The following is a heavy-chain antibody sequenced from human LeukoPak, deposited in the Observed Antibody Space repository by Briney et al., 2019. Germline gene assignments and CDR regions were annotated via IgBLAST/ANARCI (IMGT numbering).Heavy chain of an antibody. J-gene: IGHJ4*02. CDR1: GFTFSGSA. V-gene: IGHV3-73*01. D-gene: IGHD6-6*01. CDR3: TSLAYSSSSGLDY. CDR2: IRSKANSYAT. Sequence: GGSLRLSCAASGFTFSGSAMHWVRQASGKGLEWVGRIRSKANSYATAYAASVKGRFTISRDDSKNTAYLQMNSLKTEDTAVYYCTSLAYSSSSGLDYWGQGTLVTVPS.